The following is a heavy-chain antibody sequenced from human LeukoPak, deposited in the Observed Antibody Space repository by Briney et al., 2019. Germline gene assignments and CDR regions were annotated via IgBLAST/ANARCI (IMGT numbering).Heavy chain of an antibody. J-gene: IGHJ4*02. CDR3: ARDSSAYNNLDY. D-gene: IGHD3-22*01. CDR1: GGSLSGYY. CDR2: INHSGST. Sequence: SETLSLTCAVYGGSLSGYYWSWIRQPPGKGLEWIGEINHSGSTNYNPSLKSRVTISVDTSKNQFSLRLSSVTAADTAVYYCARDSSAYNNLDYWGQGTLITVSS. V-gene: IGHV4-34*01.